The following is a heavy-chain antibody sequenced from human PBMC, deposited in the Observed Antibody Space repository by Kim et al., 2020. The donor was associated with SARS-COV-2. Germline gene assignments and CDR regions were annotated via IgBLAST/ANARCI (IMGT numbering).Heavy chain of an antibody. D-gene: IGHD5-18*01. J-gene: IGHJ4*02. V-gene: IGHV1-58*01. CDR3: AAGDTAMVFDY. CDR2: T. Sequence: TNYAQKFQERVTITRDMSTSTAYMELSSLRSEDTAVYYCAAGDTAMVFDYWGQGTLVTVSS.